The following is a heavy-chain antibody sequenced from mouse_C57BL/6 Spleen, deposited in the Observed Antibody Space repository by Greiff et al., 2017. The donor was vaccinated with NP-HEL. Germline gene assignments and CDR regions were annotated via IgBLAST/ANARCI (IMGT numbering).Heavy chain of an antibody. D-gene: IGHD2-4*01. J-gene: IGHJ2*01. CDR1: GYSFTGYY. V-gene: IGHV1-42*01. Sequence: VQLKQSGPELVKPGASVKISCKASGYSFTGYYMNWVKQSPEKSLEWIGEINPSTGGTTYNQKFKAKATLTVDKSSSTAYMQLKSLTSEDSAVYYWASINYDYDGSYFDYWGQGTTLTVSS. CDR3: ASINYDYDGSYFDY. CDR2: INPSTGGT.